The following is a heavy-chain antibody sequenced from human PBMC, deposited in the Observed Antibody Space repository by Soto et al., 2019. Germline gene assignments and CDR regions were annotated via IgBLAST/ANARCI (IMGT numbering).Heavy chain of an antibody. J-gene: IGHJ6*02. CDR2: SRDKAQSYST. CDR3: TLGSQVNYFYFDGVNV. Sequence: GRSLRLSCIASGFAFRERYIDCVRQAPGKGLEWVGRSRDKAQSYSTEYAAAVKGRFTISRDESKNSFYLQMNSLKSEDTAVYYCTLGSQVNYFYFDGVNVWGQGTTVTVSS. V-gene: IGHV3-72*01. CDR1: GFAFRERY. D-gene: IGHD3-10*01.